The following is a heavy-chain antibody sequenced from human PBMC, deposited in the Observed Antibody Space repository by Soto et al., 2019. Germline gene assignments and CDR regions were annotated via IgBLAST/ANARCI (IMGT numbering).Heavy chain of an antibody. CDR3: AREGSYYDSSDYGGFDP. D-gene: IGHD3-22*01. CDR1: GFTFSSYA. V-gene: IGHV3-30-3*01. J-gene: IGHJ5*02. CDR2: ISYDGSNQ. Sequence: QVQLVESGGGVVQPGRSLRLSCAASGFTFSSYAMHWVRQAPGKGLEWVAVISYDGSNQYYADSVKGRFTISRDNSKNTLYLQMNSLRPEDTAVYYCAREGSYYDSSDYGGFDPWGQGTLVTVSS.